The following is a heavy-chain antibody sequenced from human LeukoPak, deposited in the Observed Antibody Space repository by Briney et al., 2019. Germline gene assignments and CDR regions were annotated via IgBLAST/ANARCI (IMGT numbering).Heavy chain of an antibody. CDR1: GFIVSNNY. J-gene: IGHJ4*02. Sequence: GGSLRLSCAASGFIVSNNYMTWVRQAPGKGLEWVSVFYSSGRTNYAESVKGRFTISRDSSKNTLYLQMNSLRAEDTAVYYCARAPRGGYSGSYLDYWGQGTLVTVSS. D-gene: IGHD1-26*01. CDR3: ARAPRGGYSGSYLDY. V-gene: IGHV3-66*02. CDR2: FYSSGRT.